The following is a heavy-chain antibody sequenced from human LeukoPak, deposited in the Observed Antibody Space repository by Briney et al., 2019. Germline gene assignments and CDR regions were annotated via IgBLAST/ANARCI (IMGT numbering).Heavy chain of an antibody. CDR1: GFTFDDYA. D-gene: IGHD1-14*01. V-gene: IGHV3-9*01. CDR3: AVGNSLPADY. CDR2: ISWNSGSI. J-gene: IGHJ4*02. Sequence: PGGSLRLSCAASGFTFDDYAMHWVRQAPGKGLEWVSGISWNSGSIGYADSVKGRFTISRDNAKNSLYLQMNSLRAEDTALYYCAVGNSLPADYWGQGTLVTVSS.